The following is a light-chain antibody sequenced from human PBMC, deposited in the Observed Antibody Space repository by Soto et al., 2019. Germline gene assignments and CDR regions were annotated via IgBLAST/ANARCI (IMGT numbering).Light chain of an antibody. CDR2: GAS. CDR3: QQYYRSRT. V-gene: IGKV3-20*01. Sequence: EIVLTQSPGTLSLSPGERATLSCRASQSVSSSFLAWYQQKPGQATRLLIYGASSRASGIPDRFSGSGSGKDFTLSIGRLEHDDFALYYWQQYYRSRTFGEGTKVEIK. J-gene: IGKJ1*01. CDR1: QSVSSSF.